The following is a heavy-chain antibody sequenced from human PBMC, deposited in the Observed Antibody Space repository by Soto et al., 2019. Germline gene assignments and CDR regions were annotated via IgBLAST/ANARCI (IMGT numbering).Heavy chain of an antibody. CDR2: INHSGST. CDR3: ARPDAVTTSNWFDP. Sequence: PSETLSLTCAVYGGSFGGYYRSWIRQPPGKGLEWSGEINHSGSTNYNPSLKSRVTISVDTSKNQFSLKLSSVTAADTAVYYCARPDAVTTSNWFDPWGQGTLVTVSS. J-gene: IGHJ5*02. D-gene: IGHD4-17*01. CDR1: GGSFGGYY. V-gene: IGHV4-34*01.